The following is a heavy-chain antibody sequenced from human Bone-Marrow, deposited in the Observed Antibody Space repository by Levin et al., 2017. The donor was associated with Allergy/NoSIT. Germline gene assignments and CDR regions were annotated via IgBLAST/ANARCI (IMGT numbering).Heavy chain of an antibody. Sequence: PGGSLRLSCAASGFTFSSYWMHWVRQAPGKGLVWVSRINSDGSSTSYADSVKGRFTISRDNAKNTLYLQMNSLRAEDTAVYYCARDVPHLITMVRDDAFDIWGQGTMVTVSS. J-gene: IGHJ3*02. CDR2: INSDGSST. CDR1: GFTFSSYW. V-gene: IGHV3-74*01. D-gene: IGHD3-10*01. CDR3: ARDVPHLITMVRDDAFDI.